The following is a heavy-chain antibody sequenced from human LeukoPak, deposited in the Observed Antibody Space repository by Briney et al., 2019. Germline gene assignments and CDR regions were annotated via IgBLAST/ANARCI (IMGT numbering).Heavy chain of an antibody. V-gene: IGHV4-59*12. D-gene: IGHD2-15*01. CDR3: ARGIVTWCSGGSCSRGYYFDY. CDR1: GGSISSYY. CDR2: IYYSGST. J-gene: IGHJ4*02. Sequence: KPSETLSLTCTVSGGSISSYYWSWIRQPPGKGLEWIGYIYYSGSTNYNPSLKSRVTISVDTSKNQFSLKLSSVTAADTAVYYCARGIVTWCSGGSCSRGYYFDYWGQGTLVTVSS.